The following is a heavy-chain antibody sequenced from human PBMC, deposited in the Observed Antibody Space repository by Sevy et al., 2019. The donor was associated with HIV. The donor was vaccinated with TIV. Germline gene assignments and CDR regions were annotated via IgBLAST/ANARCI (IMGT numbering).Heavy chain of an antibody. Sequence: ASVKVSCKASGYTFTNYDINWVRQATGQGLEWMGWMNPNSGNTGYAQKFQGRVTMTRNTSISTAYMELGSLRSEDTAEYYCARGTVLLGIVVVPAARGWFDPWGQGTLVTVSS. CDR2: MNPNSGNT. CDR3: ARGTVLLGIVVVPAARGWFDP. D-gene: IGHD2-2*03. J-gene: IGHJ5*02. V-gene: IGHV1-8*01. CDR1: GYTFTNYD.